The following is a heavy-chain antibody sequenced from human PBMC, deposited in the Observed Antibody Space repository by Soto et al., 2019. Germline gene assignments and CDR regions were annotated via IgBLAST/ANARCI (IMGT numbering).Heavy chain of an antibody. CDR1: GFTFSDYY. J-gene: IGHJ6*02. CDR2: ISSSSYT. V-gene: IGHV3-11*06. CDR3: ARAIIPLTTIFYGMEV. D-gene: IGHD4-4*01. Sequence: QVQLVESGGGLVKPGGSLRLSCTASGFTFSDYYMTWIRQAPGKGLEWFSYISSSSYTNYADSVKGRFTISRDNAKNSLYLQMNSLRAEDTAVYYCARAIIPLTTIFYGMEVWGQGTTVTVSS.